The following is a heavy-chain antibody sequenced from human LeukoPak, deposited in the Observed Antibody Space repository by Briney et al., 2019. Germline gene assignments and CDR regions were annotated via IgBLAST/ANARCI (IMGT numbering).Heavy chain of an antibody. J-gene: IGHJ4*02. CDR2: MSGIGST. CDR1: GFTFNKYA. D-gene: IGHD2-15*01. Sequence: GGSLRLSCAASGFTFNKYAMSWVRQPPGKGLEWVSSMSGIGSTYYANSVKGRFTISRDNSKNTVSLQMNSLRAEDTAVYYCARDETQRGCSGVTCYSDFDYWGQGTLVTVSS. V-gene: IGHV3-23*01. CDR3: ARDETQRGCSGVTCYSDFDY.